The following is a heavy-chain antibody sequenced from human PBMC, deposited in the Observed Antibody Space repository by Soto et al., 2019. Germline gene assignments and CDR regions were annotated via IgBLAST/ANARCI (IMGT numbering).Heavy chain of an antibody. CDR1: GFSFSDYY. J-gene: IGHJ5*02. CDR3: ARGACITCYYDDWFDT. V-gene: IGHV3-11*01. D-gene: IGHD2-15*01. Sequence: QVQLVESGGGLVKPGGSLRVSCAASGFSFSDYYMTWIRQAPGKGLEWVSYISGSGDNIHYADSVKGRFTISRDNAKNSLYLQMDSVRVEDTAVYYCARGACITCYYDDWFDTWGQGTLVTVSS. CDR2: ISGSGDNI.